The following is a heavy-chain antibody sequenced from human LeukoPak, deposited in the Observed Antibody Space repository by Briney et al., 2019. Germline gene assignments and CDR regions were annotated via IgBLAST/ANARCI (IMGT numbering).Heavy chain of an antibody. V-gene: IGHV1-2*02. CDR2: INPNSGGT. CDR1: GYTFTGYY. Sequence: SVKVSCKASGYTFTGYYMHWVRRAPGQGLEWMGWINPNSGGTNYAQKFQGRVTMTRDTSISTAYMELSRLRSDDTAVYYCARGLLVVPASFVDYWGQGTLVTVSS. D-gene: IGHD2-2*01. J-gene: IGHJ4*02. CDR3: ARGLLVVPASFVDY.